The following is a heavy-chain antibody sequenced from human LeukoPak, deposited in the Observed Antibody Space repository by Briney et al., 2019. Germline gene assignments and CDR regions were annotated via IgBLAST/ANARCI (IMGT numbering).Heavy chain of an antibody. CDR3: ARDGYGLDTPMVSTNFDY. CDR1: GFTFRSSA. Sequence: GRSLRLSCAASGFTFRSSAMHWVRQAPGKGLEWVAVTSYDGRNKYYADSAKGRFTISRDNSKNTLYPHMNSLRPEDTAVYYCARDGYGLDTPMVSTNFDYWGQGTLVTVSS. D-gene: IGHD5-18*01. CDR2: TSYDGRNK. V-gene: IGHV3-30*04. J-gene: IGHJ4*02.